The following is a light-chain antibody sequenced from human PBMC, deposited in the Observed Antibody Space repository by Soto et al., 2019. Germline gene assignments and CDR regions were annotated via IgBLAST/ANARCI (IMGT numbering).Light chain of an antibody. Sequence: QSALTQPASVSGSPGQSITISCTGSNNDVGAYNYVSWYQQHPGKAPKTMIYDVSNRPSGVSNRFSGSKSGNTASLTISGLQAEDEADYYCSSYTRSSTVVCGGGTKLTVL. V-gene: IGLV2-14*03. CDR3: SSYTRSSTVV. CDR1: NNDVGAYNY. CDR2: DVS. J-gene: IGLJ3*02.